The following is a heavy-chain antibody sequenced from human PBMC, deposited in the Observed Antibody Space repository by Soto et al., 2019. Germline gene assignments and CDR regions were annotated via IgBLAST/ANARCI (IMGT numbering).Heavy chain of an antibody. CDR2: IGTAGDT. Sequence: GGSLRLSCAASGFTFSSYDMHWVRQATGKGLEWVSAIGTAGDTYYPGSVKGRFTISRENAKNSLYLQMNSLRAEDTAVYYCARGNYYGSGSYYTTLGDYWGQGTLVTVSS. V-gene: IGHV3-13*01. D-gene: IGHD3-10*01. J-gene: IGHJ4*02. CDR1: GFTFSSYD. CDR3: ARGNYYGSGSYYTTLGDY.